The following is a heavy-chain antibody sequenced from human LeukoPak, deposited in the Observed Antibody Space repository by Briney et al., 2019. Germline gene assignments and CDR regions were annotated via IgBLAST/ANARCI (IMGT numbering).Heavy chain of an antibody. D-gene: IGHD3-10*01. CDR3: TLECTMFRGVTILDY. Sequence: ASVKVSCTAPGGTFSRYAISWGRQAPGQGLEWMGGIIPIFGTATYAQPFQGRVTITADKSTSTADMELSSLRSEDTGGYCCTLECTMFRGVTILDYWGQGTLVTVSS. J-gene: IGHJ4*02. CDR2: IIPIFGTA. V-gene: IGHV1-69*06. CDR1: GGTFSRYA.